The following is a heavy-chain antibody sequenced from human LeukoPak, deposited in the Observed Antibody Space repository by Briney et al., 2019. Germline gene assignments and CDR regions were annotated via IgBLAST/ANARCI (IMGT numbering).Heavy chain of an antibody. Sequence: GGSLRLSCAASGFTFSSHAMSWVRQAPGKGLEWVSSITGSGGSTYYADSVKGRFTISRDNSKNTLYLQMNSLRAEDTAVYYCAKLGYNWNYGYYYYMDVWGKGTTVTVSS. V-gene: IGHV3-23*01. J-gene: IGHJ6*03. CDR1: GFTFSSHA. CDR3: AKLGYNWNYGYYYYMDV. CDR2: ITGSGGST. D-gene: IGHD1-7*01.